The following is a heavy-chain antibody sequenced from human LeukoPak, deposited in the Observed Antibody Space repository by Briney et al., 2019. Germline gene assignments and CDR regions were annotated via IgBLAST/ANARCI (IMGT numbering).Heavy chain of an antibody. Sequence: ASVKVSCKASGYTFTTYFLHWVRQAPGQGLEWMGIIDPSSGGSTNAQKFQVRVTMTRDMSTSTVYMELSSLTSEDTAVYYCARPRYTNSQDAFDIWGQGTMVTVSS. CDR1: GYTFTTYF. J-gene: IGHJ3*02. CDR2: IDPSSGGS. CDR3: ARPRYTNSQDAFDI. V-gene: IGHV1-46*01. D-gene: IGHD3-9*01.